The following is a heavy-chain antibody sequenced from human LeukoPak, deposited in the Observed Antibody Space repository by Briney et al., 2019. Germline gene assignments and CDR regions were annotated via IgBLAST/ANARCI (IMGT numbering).Heavy chain of an antibody. V-gene: IGHV3-30-3*01. CDR2: ISYDGSNK. Sequence: GGSLRLSCAASGFTFSSYAMHWVRQAPGKGLEWVAVISYDGSNKYYADSVKGRFTISGDNSKNTLYLQMNSLRAEDTAVYYCARVGSGSYYNPHFDYWGQGTLVTVSS. CDR1: GFTFSSYA. CDR3: ARVGSGSYYNPHFDY. J-gene: IGHJ4*02. D-gene: IGHD3-10*01.